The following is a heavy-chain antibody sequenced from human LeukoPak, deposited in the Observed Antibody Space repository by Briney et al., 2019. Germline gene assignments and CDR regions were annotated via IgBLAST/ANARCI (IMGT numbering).Heavy chain of an antibody. V-gene: IGHV4-61*02. CDR3: ARVNWNDPHFDY. J-gene: IGHJ4*02. D-gene: IGHD1-1*01. Sequence: SETLSLTCTVSGGSISSGSYYWSWIRQPAGKGLEWIGRIYTSGSTNYNPSLKSRVTISVDTSKNQFSLKLSSVTAADTAVYYCARVNWNDPHFDYWGQGTLGTVSS. CDR1: GGSISSGSYY. CDR2: IYTSGST.